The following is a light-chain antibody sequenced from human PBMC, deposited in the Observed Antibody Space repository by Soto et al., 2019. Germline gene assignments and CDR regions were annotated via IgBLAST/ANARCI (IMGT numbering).Light chain of an antibody. J-gene: IGKJ1*01. CDR1: QSLASSY. Sequence: EIVMTQSPVTLSVSPGERATLSCRASQSLASSYLAWYQQKPGQAPRLLIYGASSRATGIPDRFSGSGSGTDFTLTISRLEPEDFAVYYCHQCYSSRTFGQGTKVDIK. V-gene: IGKV3-20*01. CDR2: GAS. CDR3: HQCYSSRT.